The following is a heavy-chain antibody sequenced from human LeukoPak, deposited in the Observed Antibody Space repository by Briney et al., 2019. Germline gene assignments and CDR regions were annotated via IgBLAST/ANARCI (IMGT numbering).Heavy chain of an antibody. CDR1: GYTFTGYY. V-gene: IGHV1-2*06. D-gene: IGHD6-13*01. CDR3: ARDLVAEACTNYYYYMDV. Sequence: GASVKVSCKASGYTFTGYYMHLVRQAPGQGLEWMGRINPNSGGTNYAQKFQGRVTMTRDTSISTAYMELSRLRSDDTAVYYCARDLVAEACTNYYYYMDVWGKGTTVTVSS. CDR2: INPNSGGT. J-gene: IGHJ6*03.